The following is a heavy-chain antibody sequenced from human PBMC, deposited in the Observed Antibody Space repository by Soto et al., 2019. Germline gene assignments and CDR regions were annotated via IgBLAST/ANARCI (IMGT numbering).Heavy chain of an antibody. J-gene: IGHJ4*02. CDR1: GFPFSNAW. Sequence: PGGSLRLSCAASGFPFSNAWMNWVRQAPGKGLEWVGRIKSKTDGGTTDYAAPVKGRFTISRDDSKNTLYLQTNSLKTEDTAVYYCTTGFLEWPLDYWGQGTLVTVSS. CDR3: TTGFLEWPLDY. CDR2: IKSKTDGGTT. D-gene: IGHD3-3*01. V-gene: IGHV3-15*07.